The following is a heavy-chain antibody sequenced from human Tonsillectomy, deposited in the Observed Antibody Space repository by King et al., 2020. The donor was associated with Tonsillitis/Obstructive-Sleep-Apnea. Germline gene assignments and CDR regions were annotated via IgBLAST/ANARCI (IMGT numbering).Heavy chain of an antibody. CDR3: ASGFTIGSWELPPPYYSYYYMDV. V-gene: IGHV3-53*01. J-gene: IGHJ6*03. Sequence: VQLVESGGGLIQPGGSLRLSCAASGFTVSINYMSWGRQAPGKGLEWVSVIYSGGSTYYADSVKGRFTISRDNSKNTLYLKMNSLRAEDTAVYYCASGFTIGSWELPPPYYSYYYMDVWGKGTTVTVSS. CDR1: GFTVSINY. CDR2: IYSGGST. D-gene: IGHD1-26*01.